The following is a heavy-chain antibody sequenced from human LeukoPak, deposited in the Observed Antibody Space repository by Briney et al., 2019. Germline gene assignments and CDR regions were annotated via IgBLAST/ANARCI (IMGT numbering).Heavy chain of an antibody. V-gene: IGHV4-59*08. CDR3: ARIGEEAGGYDY. CDR1: GGSISSYY. D-gene: IGHD3-16*01. CDR2: IYYSGST. J-gene: IGHJ4*02. Sequence: SETLSLTCTVSGGSISSYYWSWIRQPPGKGLEWIGYIYYSGSTNYNPSLKSRVTISVDTSKNQFSLKLSSVTAADTAVYFCARIGEEAGGYDYWGQGTLVTVSS.